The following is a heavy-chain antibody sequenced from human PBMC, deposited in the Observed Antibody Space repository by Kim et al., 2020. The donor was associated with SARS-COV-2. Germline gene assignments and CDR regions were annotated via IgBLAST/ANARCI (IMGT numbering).Heavy chain of an antibody. CDR3: GREGNRYEAGYYGMDV. D-gene: IGHD1-1*01. Sequence: DSVTGRFTISGDNSKTARYLQMNSLRAEDTAVYYCGREGNRYEAGYYGMDVWGQGTTVTVSS. J-gene: IGHJ6*02. V-gene: IGHV3-66*01.